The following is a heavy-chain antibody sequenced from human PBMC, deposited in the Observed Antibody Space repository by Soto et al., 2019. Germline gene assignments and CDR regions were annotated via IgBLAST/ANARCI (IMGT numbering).Heavy chain of an antibody. Sequence: GGSLRLSCAASGFTFSSYAMSWVRQVPGKGLEWVSAISGSGGSTYYADSVKGRFTISRDNSKDTLYLQMNSLRAEDTAVYYCAKDGRIAAAGTFFDYWGQGTLVTVSS. J-gene: IGHJ4*02. CDR3: AKDGRIAAAGTFFDY. CDR2: ISGSGGST. CDR1: GFTFSSYA. V-gene: IGHV3-23*01. D-gene: IGHD6-13*01.